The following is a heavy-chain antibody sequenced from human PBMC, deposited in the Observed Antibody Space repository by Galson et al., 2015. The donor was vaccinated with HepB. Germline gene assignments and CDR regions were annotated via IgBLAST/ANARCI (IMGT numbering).Heavy chain of an antibody. V-gene: IGHV3-30-3*01. J-gene: IGHJ4*02. CDR2: ISYDGSKT. CDR1: GFTFSTYG. CDR3: ARGHFCTSSNCQTWLGYLDY. D-gene: IGHD2-2*01. Sequence: SLRLSCAASGFTFSTYGMHWVRQAPGKGLEWVAFISYDGSKTVYADSVKGRFTISRDNSKNTLYLQMDSLRADDTALYFPARGHFCTSSNCQTWLGYLDYWGQGTLVTVSS.